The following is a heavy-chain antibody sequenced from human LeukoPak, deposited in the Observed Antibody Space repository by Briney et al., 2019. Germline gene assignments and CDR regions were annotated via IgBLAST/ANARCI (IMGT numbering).Heavy chain of an antibody. D-gene: IGHD3-16*01. CDR3: ARDLGSSTPSGV. V-gene: IGHV4-4*02. CDR1: GGSISSSNW. J-gene: IGHJ6*04. CDR2: IYHSGST. Sequence: SGTLSLTCAVSGGSISSSNWWSWVRQPPGKGLEWIGEIYHSGSTNYNPSLKSRVTISVDTSRNQLFLKLNSVTAADTAVYYCARDLGSSTPSGVWGKGTTVTVSS.